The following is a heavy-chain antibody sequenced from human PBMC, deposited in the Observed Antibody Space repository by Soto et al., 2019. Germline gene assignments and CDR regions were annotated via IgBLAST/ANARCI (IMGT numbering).Heavy chain of an antibody. CDR2: IIPIFGTA. V-gene: IGHV1-69*01. J-gene: IGHJ6*02. Sequence: QVQLVQSGAEVKKPGSSVKVSCKASGGTFSSYAISWVRQAPGQGLEWMGGIIPIFGTANYAQKFQGRVTITANESTSTAYMEMSSLRFEDTAVYYCARNYQGGYRYGYVYYDMDVWGQGTKVTVSS. CDR3: ARNYQGGYRYGYVYYDMDV. D-gene: IGHD5-18*01. CDR1: GGTFSSYA.